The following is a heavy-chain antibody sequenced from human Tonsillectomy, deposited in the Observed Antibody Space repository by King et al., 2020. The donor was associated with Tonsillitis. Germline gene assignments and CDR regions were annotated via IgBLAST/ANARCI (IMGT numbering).Heavy chain of an antibody. CDR3: ARDAQWLLPTQDPFDI. Sequence: VQLVESGAEVKKPGASVKVSCKASGYTFTSYGISWVRQAPGQGLERMGWISVYKGNTNYAQKLQGRVTMTTDTSTSTAYMQLRSLRSDDTAVYYCARDAQWLLPTQDPFDIWGQGTMVTVSS. J-gene: IGHJ3*02. CDR1: GYTFTSYG. V-gene: IGHV1-18*04. CDR2: ISVYKGNT. D-gene: IGHD3-22*01.